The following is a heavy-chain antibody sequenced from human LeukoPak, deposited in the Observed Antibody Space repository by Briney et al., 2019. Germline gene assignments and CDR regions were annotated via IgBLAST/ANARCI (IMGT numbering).Heavy chain of an antibody. CDR2: ISGGAGST. D-gene: IGHD3-3*01. Sequence: GGSLRLSCAASAITFSTYAMSWVRQAPGKGLECVSVISGGAGSTYYADPVKGRFTISRDNSKNTLYLQMNSLRAEDTAVYYCAKDKYNFWSGSNYYYMDVWGKGTTVTVSS. CDR1: AITFSTYA. V-gene: IGHV3-23*01. CDR3: AKDKYNFWSGSNYYYMDV. J-gene: IGHJ6*03.